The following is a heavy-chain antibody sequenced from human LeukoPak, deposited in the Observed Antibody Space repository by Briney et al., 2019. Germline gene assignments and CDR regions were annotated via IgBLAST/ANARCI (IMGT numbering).Heavy chain of an antibody. CDR3: ARASPINWNYGWFDP. Sequence: SQTLSLTCAASGVSISSGGYSWSWIRQPPGKGLEWIGYIYHSGSTYYNPPLKSRVTISVDRSKNQFSLKLSSVTAADTAVYYCARASPINWNYGWFDPWGQGTLVTVSS. CDR2: IYHSGST. CDR1: GVSISSGGYS. D-gene: IGHD1-7*01. J-gene: IGHJ5*02. V-gene: IGHV4-30-2*01.